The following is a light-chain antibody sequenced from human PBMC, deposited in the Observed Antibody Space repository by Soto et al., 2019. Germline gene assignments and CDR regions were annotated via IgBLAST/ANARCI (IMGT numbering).Light chain of an antibody. Sequence: DIQMTQSPSTLSASVGDGVTITCRASHSISSWLAWYQQKPGKAPKFLIYAASSLQSGVPSRFSGSGSGTDFTLTISSLQPEDFATYYCQQSYSTPTWTFGQGTKVDIK. V-gene: IGKV1-39*01. CDR3: QQSYSTPTWT. CDR2: AAS. J-gene: IGKJ1*01. CDR1: HSISSW.